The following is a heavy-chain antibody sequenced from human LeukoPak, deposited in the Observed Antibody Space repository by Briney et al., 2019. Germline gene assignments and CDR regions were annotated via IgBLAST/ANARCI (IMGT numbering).Heavy chain of an antibody. CDR3: ARVTPYCSGGSCYPGWFDP. V-gene: IGHV4-34*01. CDR2: INHSGST. Sequence: SETLSLTCAVYGGSFSGYYWSWIRQPPGKGLEWIGEINHSGSTNYNPSLKSRVTISVDTSKNQFSLKLSSVTAADTAVYYCARVTPYCSGGSCYPGWFDPWAREPWSPSPQ. D-gene: IGHD2-15*01. J-gene: IGHJ5*02. CDR1: GGSFSGYY.